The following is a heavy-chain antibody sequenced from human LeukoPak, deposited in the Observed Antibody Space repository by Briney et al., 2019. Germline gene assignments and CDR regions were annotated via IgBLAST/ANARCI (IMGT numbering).Heavy chain of an antibody. Sequence: GGSLRLSCAASGFTFDDYAMHWVRQAPGKGLEWVSLISGDGGSTYYADSVKGRFTISRDNSKNSLYLQMNSLRTEGTALYYCAKSIKYQTRYSSGWLFDYWGQGTLVTVSS. V-gene: IGHV3-43*02. CDR3: AKSIKYQTRYSSGWLFDY. CDR2: ISGDGGST. CDR1: GFTFDDYA. D-gene: IGHD6-19*01. J-gene: IGHJ4*02.